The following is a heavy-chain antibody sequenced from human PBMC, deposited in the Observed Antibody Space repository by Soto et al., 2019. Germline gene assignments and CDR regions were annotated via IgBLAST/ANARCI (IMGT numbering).Heavy chain of an antibody. V-gene: IGHV3-74*01. CDR3: ARAAYCSSTSCSHDAFDI. J-gene: IGHJ3*02. D-gene: IGHD2-2*01. CDR1: GFTFSSYW. Sequence: EVQLVESGGGLVQPGGSLRLSCAASGFTFSSYWMHWVRQAPGKGLVWVSRINSDGSSTSYADSVKGRFTISRDNAKNTLYLQMNSLRAEDTAVYYCARAAYCSSTSCSHDAFDIWGQETMVTVSS. CDR2: INSDGSST.